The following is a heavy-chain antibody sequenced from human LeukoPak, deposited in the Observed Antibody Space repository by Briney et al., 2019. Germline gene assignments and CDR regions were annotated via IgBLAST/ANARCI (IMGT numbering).Heavy chain of an antibody. Sequence: PGGSLRLSCAASGFTFSSYGMHWVRQAPGKGLEWVAVIWYDGSNKYYADSVKGRFTISRDNSKNTLYLQMNSLRAEDTAVYYCARHVYSYGGFDYRGQGTLVTVSS. J-gene: IGHJ4*02. V-gene: IGHV3-33*01. CDR1: GFTFSSYG. CDR2: IWYDGSNK. D-gene: IGHD4-17*01. CDR3: ARHVYSYGGFDY.